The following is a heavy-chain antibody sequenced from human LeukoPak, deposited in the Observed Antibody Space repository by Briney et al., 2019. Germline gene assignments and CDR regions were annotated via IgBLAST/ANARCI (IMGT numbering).Heavy chain of an antibody. CDR2: VNHSGST. D-gene: IGHD4-11*01. J-gene: IGHJ4*02. CDR3: ARGREVTRDFDY. CDR1: GGSFSGYY. Sequence: SETLSLTCVVSGGSFSGYYWTWIRQPPGRGLEWIGDVNHSGSTNYNPSLESRVTISVYTSKSQFSLKLSSVTAADTSVYYCARGREVTRDFDYWGQGTLVSVSS. V-gene: IGHV4-34*01.